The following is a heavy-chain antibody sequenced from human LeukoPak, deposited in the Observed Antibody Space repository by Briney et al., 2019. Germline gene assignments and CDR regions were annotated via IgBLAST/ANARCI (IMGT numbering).Heavy chain of an antibody. Sequence: PSQTLSLTCTVSGGSISSGGYYWSWIRQHPGRGLEWIGYIYYSGSTYYNPSLKSRVTISVDTSKNQFSLKLSSVTAADTAVDYCARADYYDSSGYSYWGQGALVTVSS. V-gene: IGHV4-31*03. CDR2: IYYSGST. CDR3: ARADYYDSSGYSY. CDR1: GGSISSGGYY. J-gene: IGHJ4*02. D-gene: IGHD3-22*01.